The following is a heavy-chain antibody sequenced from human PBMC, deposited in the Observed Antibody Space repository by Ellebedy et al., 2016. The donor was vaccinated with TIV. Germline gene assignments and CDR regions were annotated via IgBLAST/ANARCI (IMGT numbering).Heavy chain of an antibody. D-gene: IGHD6-13*01. CDR1: GFTFSGYY. Sequence: PGGSLRLSCAASGFTFSGYYMSWFRQAPGKGPEWVSYISYSGDLMYYADSVKGRFTTSRDNAGNSLYLQMNSLRAEDTAVYYCARLGVIAAAGASDYWGQGTLVIVS. CDR3: ARLGVIAAAGASDY. CDR2: ISYSGDLM. V-gene: IGHV3-11*01. J-gene: IGHJ4*02.